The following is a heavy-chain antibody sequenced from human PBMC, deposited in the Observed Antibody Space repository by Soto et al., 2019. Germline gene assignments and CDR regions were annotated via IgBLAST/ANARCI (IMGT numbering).Heavy chain of an antibody. J-gene: IGHJ4*02. CDR2: VNEDGSEK. D-gene: IGHD2-15*01. CDR1: GFTFSNQW. Sequence: ESGGGLVQPGGSLRLSCAASGFTFSNQWMSWVRQAPGKGLEWVAKVNEDGSEKSYVDSVKGRFTISRDNAMSSLYLQMDGLRAEDTAVYHCVRDAAWSFDYWGQGTLVTVSS. V-gene: IGHV3-7*01. CDR3: VRDAAWSFDY.